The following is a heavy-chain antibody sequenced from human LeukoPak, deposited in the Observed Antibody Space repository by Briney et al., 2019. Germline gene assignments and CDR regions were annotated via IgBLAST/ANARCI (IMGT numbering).Heavy chain of an antibody. CDR2: MYYSGTA. CDR3: AGSGTYSDDAFDI. D-gene: IGHD3-10*01. Sequence: PSETLSLTCTVSGGSISSSSYYWGWIRRAPGKGLEWIGYMYYSGTAYYNMSLKRRVTISVDTSKNQFSLKLSSVTATDTAVYYCAGSGTYSDDAFDIWGQGTMVTVSS. CDR1: GGSISSSSYY. J-gene: IGHJ3*02. V-gene: IGHV4-39*01.